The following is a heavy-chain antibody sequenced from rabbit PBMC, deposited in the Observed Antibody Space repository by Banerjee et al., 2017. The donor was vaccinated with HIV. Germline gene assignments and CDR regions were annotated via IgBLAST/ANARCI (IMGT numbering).Heavy chain of an antibody. Sequence: QEQLVESGGGLVQPGGSLTLSCKASGFDFSTYSMSWVRQAPGKGLEWIGYIVPIFGVTYYANWAKGRFTFSKTSSTTVTLQMTSLTAADTATYFCARNYVNAFDPWGPGTLVTVS. D-gene: IGHD1-1*01. CDR2: IVPIFGVT. CDR3: ARNYVNAFDP. J-gene: IGHJ2*01. V-gene: IGHV1S45*01. CDR1: GFDFSTYS.